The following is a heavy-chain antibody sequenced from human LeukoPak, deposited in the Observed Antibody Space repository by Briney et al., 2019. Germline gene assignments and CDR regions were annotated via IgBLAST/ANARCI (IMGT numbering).Heavy chain of an antibody. J-gene: IGHJ4*02. V-gene: IGHV3-30-3*01. Sequence: PGGSLRLSCAATGFTFSSYAMHWVRQAPGKGLEWVAVISYDGSNKYYADSVKGRFTISRDNSKNTLYLQMNSLRAEDTAVYYCARSRGYSRYYFDYWGQGTLVTVSS. CDR3: ARSRGYSRYYFDY. D-gene: IGHD6-13*01. CDR2: ISYDGSNK. CDR1: GFTFSSYA.